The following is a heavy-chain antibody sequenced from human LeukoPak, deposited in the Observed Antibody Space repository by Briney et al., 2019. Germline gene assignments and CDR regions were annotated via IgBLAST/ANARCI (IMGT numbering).Heavy chain of an antibody. CDR2: IIPIFGTA. D-gene: IGHD2-15*01. CDR1: GGIFSSYA. V-gene: IGHV1-69*05. Sequence: ASVKVSCKASGGIFSSYAISWVRQAPGQGLEWMGGIIPIFGTANYAQKFQGRVTITTDESTSTAYMELSSLRSEDTAVYYCARGAYCSGGSCYGHFDYWGQGTLVTVSS. CDR3: ARGAYCSGGSCYGHFDY. J-gene: IGHJ4*02.